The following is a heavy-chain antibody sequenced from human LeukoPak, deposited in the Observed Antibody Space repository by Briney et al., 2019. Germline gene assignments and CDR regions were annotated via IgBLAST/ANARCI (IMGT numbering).Heavy chain of an antibody. CDR3: AKGSGPWFGDLNLDY. D-gene: IGHD3-10*01. CDR2: ISGSGGST. CDR1: GFTFSTYA. V-gene: IGHV3-23*01. Sequence: PGGSLRLSCAASGFTFSTYAMTWVRQAPGKGLEWVSAISGSGGSTYYADSVKGRFTISRDNSKTTLYLQMNTLRAEDTAVYYCAKGSGPWFGDLNLDYWGQGTLVTVSS. J-gene: IGHJ4*02.